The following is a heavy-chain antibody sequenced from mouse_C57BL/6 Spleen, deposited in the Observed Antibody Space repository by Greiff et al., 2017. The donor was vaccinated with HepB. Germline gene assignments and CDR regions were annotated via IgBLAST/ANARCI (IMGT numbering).Heavy chain of an antibody. CDR3: ARERDPDYAMDY. V-gene: IGHV5-4*01. CDR2: ISDGGSYP. CDR1: GFTFSSYA. Sequence: EVQGVESGGGLVKPGGSLNLSCAASGFTFSSYAMSWVRQTPEKRLEWVATISDGGSYPYYPDNVKGRFTISRDNAKNHLYLQMSHLKSEDTAMYYWARERDPDYAMDYWGQGTSVTVSS. J-gene: IGHJ4*01.